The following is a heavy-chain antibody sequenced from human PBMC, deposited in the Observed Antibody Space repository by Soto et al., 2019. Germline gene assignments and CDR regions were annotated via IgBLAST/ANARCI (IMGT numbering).Heavy chain of an antibody. CDR1: GFSISSGGYY. V-gene: IGHV4-30-4*01. Sequence: SGTLSLTCTVSGFSISSGGYYWSWIRQPPGRGLEWIGYIYYSGSTYYIPSLKSRVTISVDMSKNQFSLKLTSVSIADTAVYYCVRGRTDLDYWGQGTLVTVSS. D-gene: IGHD2-15*01. CDR2: IYYSGST. CDR3: VRGRTDLDY. J-gene: IGHJ4*02.